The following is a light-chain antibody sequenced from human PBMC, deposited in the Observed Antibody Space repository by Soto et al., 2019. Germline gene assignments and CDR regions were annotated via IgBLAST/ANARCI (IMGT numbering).Light chain of an antibody. CDR1: QSVSGS. J-gene: IGKJ1*01. V-gene: IGKV3-15*01. Sequence: EIVMTQSPATLSMSPGERATLSCRASQSVSGSLAWYQQNPGQAPRLLIYGASTRATGIPARFSGTGSATAFTLTISSLQSDDVAVYYCQQRQSWPRTFGQGTKVDIK. CDR3: QQRQSWPRT. CDR2: GAS.